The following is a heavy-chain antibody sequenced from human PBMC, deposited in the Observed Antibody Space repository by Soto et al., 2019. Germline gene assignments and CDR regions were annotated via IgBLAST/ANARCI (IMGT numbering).Heavy chain of an antibody. D-gene: IGHD2-2*02. V-gene: IGHV3-30*18. CDR1: GFTFSSYG. CDR3: AKDLPGHCSSTSCYTAFDY. Sequence: GGSLGLSCAASGFTFSSYGMQWVRQAPGKGLEWVAVISYDGSNKYYADSVKGRFTISRDNSKNTLYLQMNSLRAEDTAVYYCAKDLPGHCSSTSCYTAFDYWGQGTLVTVSS. CDR2: ISYDGSNK. J-gene: IGHJ4*02.